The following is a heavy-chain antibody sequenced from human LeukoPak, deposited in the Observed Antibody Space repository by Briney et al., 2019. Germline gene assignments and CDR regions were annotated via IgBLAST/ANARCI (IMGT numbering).Heavy chain of an antibody. D-gene: IGHD1-26*01. CDR3: ATSGSQADY. J-gene: IGHJ4*02. CDR1: GFTFSDHY. CDR2: TRNKANSYTT. V-gene: IGHV3-72*01. Sequence: GGSLRLSWAASGFTFSDHYMDWVRKAPGKGLEWVGRTRNKANSYTTEYAASVKGRFTISRDDSKNSLYLQMNSLKTEDTAVYYCATSGSQADYWGQGTLVTVSS.